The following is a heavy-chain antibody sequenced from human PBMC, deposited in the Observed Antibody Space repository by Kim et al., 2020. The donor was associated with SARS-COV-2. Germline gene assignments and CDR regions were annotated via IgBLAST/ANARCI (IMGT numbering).Heavy chain of an antibody. CDR3: ARYPIGGRKWLSDPRFDY. Sequence: SVKVSCKASGGTFSSYAISWVRQAPGQGLEWMGGIIPIFGTANYAQKFQGRVTITADESTSTAYMELSSLRSEDTAVYYCARYPIGGRKWLSDPRFDYWGQGTLVTVSS. J-gene: IGHJ4*02. CDR2: IIPIFGTA. D-gene: IGHD3-22*01. CDR1: GGTFSSYA. V-gene: IGHV1-69*13.